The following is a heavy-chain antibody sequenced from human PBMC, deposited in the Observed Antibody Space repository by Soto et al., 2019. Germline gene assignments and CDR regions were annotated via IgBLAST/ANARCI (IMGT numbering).Heavy chain of an antibody. CDR3: ARAPQEKAVAGKGWFDP. D-gene: IGHD6-19*01. CDR2: ISYDGSNK. V-gene: IGHV3-30*04. CDR1: GFTFSSYA. Sequence: GGSLRLSCAASGFTFSSYAMHWVRQAPGKGLEWVAVISYDGSNKYYADSVKGRFTISRDNSKNTLYLQMNSLRAEDTAVYYCARAPQEKAVAGKGWFDPWGQGTLVTVSS. J-gene: IGHJ5*02.